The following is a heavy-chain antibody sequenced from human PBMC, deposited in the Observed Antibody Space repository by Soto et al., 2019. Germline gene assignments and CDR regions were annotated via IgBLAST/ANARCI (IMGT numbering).Heavy chain of an antibody. D-gene: IGHD3-3*01. Sequence: SETLSLTCAVSGGSISSNNWWSWVRQAPGKGLEWIGEIHHRDSTNYNPSLKSRVTISVDTSKNQFSLKLSSVTAADTAVYYCARGLGEITIFGVVTVPTINFDYWGQGTLVTVSS. J-gene: IGHJ4*02. CDR1: GGSISSNNW. CDR3: ARGLGEITIFGVVTVPTINFDY. V-gene: IGHV4-4*02. CDR2: IHHRDST.